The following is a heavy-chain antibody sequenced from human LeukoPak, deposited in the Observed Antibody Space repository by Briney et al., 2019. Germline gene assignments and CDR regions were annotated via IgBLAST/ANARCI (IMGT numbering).Heavy chain of an antibody. D-gene: IGHD3-10*01. Sequence: PGGTLRLSCAASGFTFSSYGMSWVRQAPGKGLEWVSAISGSGGSTYYADSVKGRFTISRDNSKNTLYLQMNSLRAEDTAVYYCAKEQFGEPSFDYWGQGTLVTVSS. CDR2: ISGSGGST. CDR1: GFTFSSYG. V-gene: IGHV3-23*01. J-gene: IGHJ4*02. CDR3: AKEQFGEPSFDY.